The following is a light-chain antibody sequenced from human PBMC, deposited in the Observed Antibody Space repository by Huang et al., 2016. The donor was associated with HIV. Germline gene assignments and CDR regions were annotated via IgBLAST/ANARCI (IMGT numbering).Light chain of an antibody. V-gene: IGKV3D-11*02. Sequence: EIVLTQSPATLSLSPGERATLSCRASQSVGSYLRWYQQKPGQARRLIISDAANRATVIPARFSGSGPGTDCTLTISSLEPEDFAVYYCQQRSNWHPLAFGGGTKVEIK. CDR2: DAA. J-gene: IGKJ4*01. CDR3: QQRSNWHPLA. CDR1: QSVGSY.